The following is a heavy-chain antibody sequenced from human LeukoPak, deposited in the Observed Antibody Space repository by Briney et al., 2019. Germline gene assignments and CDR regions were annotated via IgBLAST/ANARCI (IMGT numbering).Heavy chain of an antibody. D-gene: IGHD2-15*01. CDR2: ISSTGTPI. V-gene: IGHV3-48*03. CDR3: AREDMVDAFDI. Sequence: PGGSLRLSCTASGFTFSSSEMNWVRRAPGKGLEWVSYISSTGTPIFYADSVKGRFAISRDNAKNSLYLQMNSLRAEDTALYYCAREDMVDAFDIWGQGTMVTVSS. J-gene: IGHJ3*02. CDR1: GFTFSSSE.